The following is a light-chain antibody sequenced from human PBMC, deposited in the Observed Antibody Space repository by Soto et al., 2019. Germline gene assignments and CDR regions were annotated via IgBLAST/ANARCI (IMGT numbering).Light chain of an antibody. CDR1: SGHSDNI. V-gene: IGLV4-60*03. CDR3: ETWDSNSRV. CDR2: LDRSGNY. Sequence: QPVLTQSSSASASLGSSVKLTCTLTSGHSDNIIAWHQQQPGKAPRYLMNLDRSGNYNRGSGVPDRFSGSRSGADRFLTISNLQSEDEADYYCETWDSNSRVFGGGTKLTVL. J-gene: IGLJ2*01.